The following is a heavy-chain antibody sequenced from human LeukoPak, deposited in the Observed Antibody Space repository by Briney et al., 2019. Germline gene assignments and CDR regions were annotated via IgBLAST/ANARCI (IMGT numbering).Heavy chain of an antibody. CDR3: ARIEGAHYDILTGYPDY. CDR2: INHSGST. J-gene: IGHJ4*02. V-gene: IGHV4-34*01. CDR1: GRSFSGYY. D-gene: IGHD3-9*01. Sequence: SETLSLTCAVYGRSFSGYYWSWIRQPPGKGLEWIGEINHSGSTNYNPSLKSRVTISVDTSKNQFSLKLSSVTAADTAVYYCARIEGAHYDILTGYPDYWGQGTLVTVSS.